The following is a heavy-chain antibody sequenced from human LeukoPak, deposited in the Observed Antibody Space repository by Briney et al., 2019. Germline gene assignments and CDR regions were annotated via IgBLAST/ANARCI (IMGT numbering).Heavy chain of an antibody. J-gene: IGHJ4*02. V-gene: IGHV1-2*02. CDR3: ARVVGIAAAGTYFPNDY. D-gene: IGHD6-13*01. CDR1: GYTFTGYY. CDR2: INPNSGGT. Sequence: ASVKVSCKASGYTFTGYYMHWVRQAPGQGLEWMEWINPNSGGTNYAQKFQGRVTMTRDTSISTAYMELSRLRSDDTAVYYCARVVGIAAAGTYFPNDYWGQGTLVTVSS.